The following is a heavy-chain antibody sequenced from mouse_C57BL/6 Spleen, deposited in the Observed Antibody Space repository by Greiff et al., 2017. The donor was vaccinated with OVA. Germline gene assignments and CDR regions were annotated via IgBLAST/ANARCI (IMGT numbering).Heavy chain of an antibody. CDR1: GFSLTSYA. Sequence: VKLVESGPGLVAPSQSLSITCTVSGFSLTSYAISWVRQPPGKGLEWLGVIWTGGGTNYNSALKSRLSISKDNSKSQVFLKMNSLQTDDTARYYCARNLGGITTVSYAMDYWGQGTSVTVSS. V-gene: IGHV2-9-1*01. CDR3: ARNLGGITTVSYAMDY. J-gene: IGHJ4*01. D-gene: IGHD1-1*01. CDR2: IWTGGGT.